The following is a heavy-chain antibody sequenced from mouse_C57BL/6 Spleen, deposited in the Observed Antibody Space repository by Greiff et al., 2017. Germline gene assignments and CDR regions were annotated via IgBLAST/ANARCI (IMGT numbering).Heavy chain of an antibody. D-gene: IGHD6-1*01. V-gene: IGHV5-6*01. CDR1: GFTFSSSG. CDR3: ARHMGAEPGFDY. CDR2: ISSGGSYT. J-gene: IGHJ2*01. Sequence: EVKLVESGGDLVKPGGSLKLSCAASGFTFSSSGMSWVRQTPDKRLEWVATISSGGSYTYYPDSVKGRFTISRDNAKNTLYLQMSSLKSEDTAMYYCARHMGAEPGFDYWGQGTTLTVSS.